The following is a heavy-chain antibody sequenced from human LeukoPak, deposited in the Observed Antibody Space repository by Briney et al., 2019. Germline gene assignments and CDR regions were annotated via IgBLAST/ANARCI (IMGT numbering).Heavy chain of an antibody. Sequence: SETLSLACAVYGGSFSGSYWIWIRQPPGKGLEWIGEINHSVSTNYKPSFRSRVTISVDMSKNQCSLSLSSVTAADTAVFYCARGPGTMIEVVVFWFDPWRQGTLVTVSS. D-gene: IGHD3-22*01. CDR3: ARGPGTMIEVVVFWFDP. V-gene: IGHV4-34*01. J-gene: IGHJ5*02. CDR2: INHSVST. CDR1: GGSFSGSY.